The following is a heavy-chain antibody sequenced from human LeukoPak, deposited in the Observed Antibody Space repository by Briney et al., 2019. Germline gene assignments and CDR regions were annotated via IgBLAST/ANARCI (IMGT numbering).Heavy chain of an antibody. Sequence: GESLRLSCADSGITFSGNWMSWVRQAPGKGLEWVAHIKPDGSEKYYVDSVRGRFTISRDNAENSLYLEMNSLRAEDTAVYYCARDREWSFDCWGQGSMVGDCS. CDR3: ARDREWSFDC. CDR1: GITFSGNW. V-gene: IGHV3-7*05. D-gene: IGHD3-3*01. J-gene: IGHJ4*02. CDR2: IKPDGSEK.